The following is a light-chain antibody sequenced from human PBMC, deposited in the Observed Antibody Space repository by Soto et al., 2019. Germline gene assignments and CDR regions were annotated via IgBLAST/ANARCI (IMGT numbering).Light chain of an antibody. V-gene: IGKV1-39*01. Sequence: DIQMTQSASSLSASVGDRVTITCRASQSISSYVSWFQQKAGEAPRLLMYSASSLPSGVPSRFIGSGSGTDFTLTISSLQPEDFATYYCQQNYSPPLSFGGGTKVEI. J-gene: IGKJ4*01. CDR3: QQNYSPPLS. CDR2: SAS. CDR1: QSISSY.